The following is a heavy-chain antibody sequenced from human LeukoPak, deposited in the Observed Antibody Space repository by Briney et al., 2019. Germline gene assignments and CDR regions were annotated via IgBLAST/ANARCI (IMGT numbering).Heavy chain of an antibody. CDR3: VRGKLGFDP. V-gene: IGHV4-59*01. Sequence: SETLSLTCTVSGGSISPYYWSWIRQPPGKGLEWIGNIYYTGSTNYNPSLKSRVTISVDTSKNQFPLKLSSVTAADTALYYCVRGKLGFDPWGQGTLVTVSS. CDR2: IYYTGST. J-gene: IGHJ5*02. CDR1: GGSISPYY.